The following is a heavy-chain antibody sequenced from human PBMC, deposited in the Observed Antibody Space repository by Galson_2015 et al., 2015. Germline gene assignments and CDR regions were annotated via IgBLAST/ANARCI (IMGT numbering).Heavy chain of an antibody. J-gene: IGHJ4*02. CDR1: GFTFSSFA. D-gene: IGHD3-9*01. Sequence: SLRLSCAASGFTFSSFAMTWVRQAPGKGLEWVAAINAGGISTYYADSVKRRFIISKDNSRSMLYLQMTGLRADDTAIYWCAKSRVMYFDWWADWGQGTLVSVSS. CDR3: AKSRVMYFDWWAD. CDR2: INAGGIST. V-gene: IGHV3-23*01.